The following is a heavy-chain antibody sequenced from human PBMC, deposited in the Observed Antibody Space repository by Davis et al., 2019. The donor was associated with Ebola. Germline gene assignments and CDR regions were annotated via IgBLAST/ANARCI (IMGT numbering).Heavy chain of an antibody. V-gene: IGHV1-3*01. J-gene: IGHJ4*02. Sequence: ASVKVSCKASGYTFTNYAMHWVRQAPGQRLEWMAWINADNGNTKYSQKFQGRVTITRDTSTSTVYMELRSLRSEDTAVYYCARARGYSGYRPEYWGQGTLVTVSS. CDR3: ARARGYSGYRPEY. D-gene: IGHD5-12*01. CDR2: INADNGNT. CDR1: GYTFTNYA.